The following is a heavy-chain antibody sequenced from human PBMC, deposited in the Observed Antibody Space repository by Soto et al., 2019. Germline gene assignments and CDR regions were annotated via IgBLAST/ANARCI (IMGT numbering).Heavy chain of an antibody. J-gene: IGHJ4*02. CDR3: RTIQPGTTTYFDY. Sequence: PGGSLILSCAVSGFTFGDHYIDWVRQAPGKGLEWVGRIRNKAHSYSTVYAASVKGRFTFSRDDSKNSVYLQMNSLKTEDTAVYCVRTIQPGTTTYFDYWGQGTLVTVS. CDR2: IRNKAHSYST. V-gene: IGHV3-72*01. CDR1: GFTFGDHY. D-gene: IGHD1-1*01.